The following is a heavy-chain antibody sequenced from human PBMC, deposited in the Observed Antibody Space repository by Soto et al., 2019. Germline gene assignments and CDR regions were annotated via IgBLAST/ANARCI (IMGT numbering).Heavy chain of an antibody. V-gene: IGHV1-58*01. Sequence: GASVKVSCKASGFTFTSSAVQWVRQARGQRLEWIGWIVVGSGNTNYAQKFQERVTITRDMSTSTAYMELSSLRSEDTAVYYCAAVPPLSGPLLPFDYWGQGTLVTVSS. D-gene: IGHD2-15*01. CDR3: AAVPPLSGPLLPFDY. J-gene: IGHJ4*02. CDR2: IVVGSGNT. CDR1: GFTFTSSA.